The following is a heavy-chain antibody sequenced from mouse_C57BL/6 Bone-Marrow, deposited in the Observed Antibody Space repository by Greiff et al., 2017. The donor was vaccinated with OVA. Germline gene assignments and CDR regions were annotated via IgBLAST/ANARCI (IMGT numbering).Heavy chain of an antibody. CDR1: GFSFNTYA. CDR3: VTTVVAHWYFDV. J-gene: IGHJ1*03. V-gene: IGHV10-1*01. CDR2: IRSKSNNYAT. D-gene: IGHD1-1*01. Sequence: EVQLVESGGGLVQPKGSLKLSCAASGFSFNTYAMNWVRQAPGKGLEWVARIRSKSNNYATYYADSVKDRFTISRDDSESMLYLQMNNLKTEDTAMYYCVTTVVAHWYFDVWGTGTTVTVSS.